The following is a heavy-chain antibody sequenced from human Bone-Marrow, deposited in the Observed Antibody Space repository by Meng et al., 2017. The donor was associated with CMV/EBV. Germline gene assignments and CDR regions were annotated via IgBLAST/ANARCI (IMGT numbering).Heavy chain of an antibody. J-gene: IGHJ4*02. CDR2: ISGSGGST. D-gene: IGHD3-3*01. V-gene: IGHV3-23*01. Sequence: SSYAMSWVRQAPGKGLEWVSAISGSGGSTYYADSVKGRFTISRDNSKNTLYLQMNSLRAEDTAVYYCAKDPVTVTIFGVVTSNYFDYWGQGTLVTVSS. CDR3: AKDPVTVTIFGVVTSNYFDY. CDR1: SSYA.